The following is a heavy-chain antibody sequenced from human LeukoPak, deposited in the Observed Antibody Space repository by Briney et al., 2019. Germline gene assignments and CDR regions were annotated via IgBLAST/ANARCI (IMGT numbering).Heavy chain of an antibody. V-gene: IGHV4-59*08. Sequence: SETLSLTCAVYGWSFNDYYWSWIRQPPGKGLEWIGYIYYSGSTNYNPSLKSRVTISVDTSKNQFSLKLSSVTAADTAVYYCARHAPYSSSRDDAFDIWGQGTMVTVSS. CDR1: GWSFNDYY. CDR3: ARHAPYSSSRDDAFDI. J-gene: IGHJ3*02. CDR2: IYYSGST. D-gene: IGHD6-13*01.